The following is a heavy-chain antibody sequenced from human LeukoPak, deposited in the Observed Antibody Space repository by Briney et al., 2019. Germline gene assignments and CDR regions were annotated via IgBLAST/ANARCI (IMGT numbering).Heavy chain of an antibody. CDR1: GFTFSNYA. J-gene: IGHJ4*02. Sequence: PGGSLRLSCAASGFTFSNYAMSWVRRAPGKGLEWVSAISASSGTTYYADSVKGRFTISRDNSKNTLYPQMNSLRAEDTAVYYCAKRSVGYDFWSGVDYWGQGTLVTVSS. D-gene: IGHD3-3*01. CDR2: ISASSGTT. CDR3: AKRSVGYDFWSGVDY. V-gene: IGHV3-23*01.